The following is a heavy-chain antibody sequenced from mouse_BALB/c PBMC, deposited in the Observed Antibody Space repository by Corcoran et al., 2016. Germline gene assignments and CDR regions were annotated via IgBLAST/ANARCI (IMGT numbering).Heavy chain of an antibody. CDR3: ARGGRYGNYVWYFDV. D-gene: IGHD2-10*02. Sequence: QIQLVQSGPELKKPGETVKISCKASGYTFTNYGMNWVKQAPGKGLKWMGWINTYTGEPTYADDFKGRFAFSLETSASTAYLQINNLKNEDMATYFCARGGRYGNYVWYFDVWGAGTTGTVSS. CDR2: INTYTGEP. CDR1: GYTFTNYG. V-gene: IGHV9-1*02. J-gene: IGHJ1*01.